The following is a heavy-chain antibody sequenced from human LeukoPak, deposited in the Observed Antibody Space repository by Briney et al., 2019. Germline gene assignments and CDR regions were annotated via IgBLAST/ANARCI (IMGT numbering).Heavy chain of an antibody. Sequence: PGGSLRLSCAVSGFTLDDYAMHWVRQAPGKVLGWVSLISGDGGSTSYADSVKGRLTISRDNSKNSLYLQMNSLRTEDTALYYCAKDGYNTLIDYWGQGTLVTVSS. V-gene: IGHV3-43*02. J-gene: IGHJ4*02. D-gene: IGHD5-24*01. CDR1: GFTLDDYA. CDR3: AKDGYNTLIDY. CDR2: ISGDGGST.